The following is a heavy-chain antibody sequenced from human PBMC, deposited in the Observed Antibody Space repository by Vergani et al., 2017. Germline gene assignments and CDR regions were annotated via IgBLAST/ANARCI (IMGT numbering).Heavy chain of an antibody. CDR3: ARMTHYSGTTCPGAFDL. CDR2: IYNSGNG. D-gene: IGHD2-2*01. J-gene: IGHJ3*01. Sequence: QMQLQESGPGLVKASETLSLTCTVSGDSIISRSYYWGWIRQPPGKGLEWIGSIYNSGNGDSSSSLKSRVTISADTSKNQFSLRLTSVTAADTAVYYCARMTHYSGTTCPGAFDLWGQGTMVTVSA. CDR1: GDSIISRSYY. V-gene: IGHV4-39*01.